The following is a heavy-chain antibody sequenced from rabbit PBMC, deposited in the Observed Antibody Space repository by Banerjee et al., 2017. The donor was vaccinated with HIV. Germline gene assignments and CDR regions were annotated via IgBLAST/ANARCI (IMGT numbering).Heavy chain of an antibody. V-gene: IGHV1S40*01. CDR1: GIDLSSYYD. D-gene: IGHD7-1*01. J-gene: IGHJ6*01. Sequence: QSLEESGGGLVKPGGTLTLTCTASGIDLSSYYDMSWVRQAPGKGLEWIACIYTGSSGRTYYASWAKGRFTISKTSSTTVTLQMTSLTAADTATYFCARSYPGYAGYDYALTLRGPGTLVTVS. CDR2: IYTGSSGRT. CDR3: ARSYPGYAGYDYALTL.